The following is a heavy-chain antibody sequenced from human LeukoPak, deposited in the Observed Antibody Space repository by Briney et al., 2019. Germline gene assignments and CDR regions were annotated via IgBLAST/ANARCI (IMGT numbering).Heavy chain of an antibody. Sequence: SETLSLTCAVYGGSFSTYYWSWIRQPPGKGLEWIGEINHSGTTNYNPSLKSRVTISLDTSKNQFSLKLRSVTAADTAVYYCAKHLRRRFFSKTLGFDPWGQGTLVTVSS. CDR3: AKHLRRRFFSKTLGFDP. CDR1: GGSFSTYY. J-gene: IGHJ5*02. CDR2: INHSGTT. V-gene: IGHV4-34*01. D-gene: IGHD3-3*01.